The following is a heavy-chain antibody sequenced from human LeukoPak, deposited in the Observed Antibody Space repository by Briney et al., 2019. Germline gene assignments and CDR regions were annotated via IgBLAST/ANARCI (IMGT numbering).Heavy chain of an antibody. V-gene: IGHV3-74*01. Sequence: HPGGSLRLSCAASGFTFSSYWMHWVRQAPGKGLVWVSRINSDGSSTSYADTVKGRSTISRDNAKNTLYLQMNSLRAEDTAVYYCARAFLTTGPFDYWGQGTLVTVSS. D-gene: IGHD4-17*01. J-gene: IGHJ4*02. CDR1: GFTFSSYW. CDR3: ARAFLTTGPFDY. CDR2: INSDGSST.